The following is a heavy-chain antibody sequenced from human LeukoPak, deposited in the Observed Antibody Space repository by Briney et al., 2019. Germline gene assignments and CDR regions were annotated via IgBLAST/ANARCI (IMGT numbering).Heavy chain of an antibody. V-gene: IGHV3-53*01. CDR1: GFAVSSNY. Sequence: GGSLRLFCAASGFAVSSNYMSWVRQAPGKGLEWGSVIYRGNNTYYADHVRGPFTISRDNSKKTLYLQKNSLRAEDTAVYYCARYGDYDYYYMDVWGKGTTVTVSS. CDR3: ARYGDYDYYYMDV. CDR2: IYRGNNT. D-gene: IGHD4-17*01. J-gene: IGHJ6*03.